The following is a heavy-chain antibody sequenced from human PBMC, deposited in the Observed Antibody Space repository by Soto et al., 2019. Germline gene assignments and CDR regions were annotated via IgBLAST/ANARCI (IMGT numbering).Heavy chain of an antibody. CDR3: AGERKFDFWRKGLDV. J-gene: IGHJ6*02. Sequence: QAQLVQSGAEVKKPGASVKVSCKASGYTFTSYDINWVRQAPGQGLEWLGWMDPNSGSTGYAQNCQGRVTMTRKISINTAHMELSSLSSEDTAVYYCAGERKFDFWRKGLDVWGQGTTVTVSS. CDR2: MDPNSGST. CDR1: GYTFTSYD. D-gene: IGHD3-3*01. V-gene: IGHV1-8*01.